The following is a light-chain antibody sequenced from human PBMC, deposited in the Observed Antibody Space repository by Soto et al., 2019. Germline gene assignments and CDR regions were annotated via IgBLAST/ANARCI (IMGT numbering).Light chain of an antibody. V-gene: IGKV3D-15*01. Sequence: EVVLTQSPATLSVSPGQRATLSCRASQSVRNKLAWYQQKPGQAPRLLIYDASTRATGIPARFSGSGSGTEFTLTISSLQSEDFVAYYCQQYNNWPPVYTFGQGTKLEIK. CDR2: DAS. J-gene: IGKJ2*01. CDR1: QSVRNK. CDR3: QQYNNWPPVYT.